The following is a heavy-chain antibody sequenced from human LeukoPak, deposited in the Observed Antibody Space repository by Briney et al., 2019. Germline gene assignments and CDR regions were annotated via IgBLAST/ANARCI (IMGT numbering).Heavy chain of an antibody. CDR2: ISAYSGNT. CDR3: ARASAITGTSRTSDDAFDV. CDR1: GYTFTTYG. D-gene: IGHD1-7*01. Sequence: ASVKVSCKASGYTFTTYGISWVRQAPGQGLEWMGWISAYSGNTNYAQNLQGRVTMTTDTSTRTAYMELRSLRSDDTAVYYCARASAITGTSRTSDDAFDVWGQGTMVTVSS. J-gene: IGHJ3*01. V-gene: IGHV1-18*01.